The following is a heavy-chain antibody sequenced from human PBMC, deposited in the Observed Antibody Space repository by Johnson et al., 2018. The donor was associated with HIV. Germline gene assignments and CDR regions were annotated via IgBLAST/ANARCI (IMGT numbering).Heavy chain of an antibody. Sequence: QVQLVESGGGVVQPGTSLRLSCAASGFTFRNYAMHWVRQAPGKGLEWVAVISYDGSNKYYADSVKGRFTISRDNSKNTLYLQMNSLRADDTGVYYCAKDKFMFLDNPVDAFDIWGQGTMVTVSS. CDR1: GFTFRNYA. J-gene: IGHJ3*02. CDR3: AKDKFMFLDNPVDAFDI. D-gene: IGHD3/OR15-3a*01. V-gene: IGHV3-30*04. CDR2: ISYDGSNK.